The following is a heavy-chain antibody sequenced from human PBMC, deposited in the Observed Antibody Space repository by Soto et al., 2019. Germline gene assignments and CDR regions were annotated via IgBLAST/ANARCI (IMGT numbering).Heavy chain of an antibody. Sequence: QVQLVQSGAEVNKPGSSVKVYCKASGDTFSNYTISWVRQAPGQGLEWMGRIIPMLGVANYAQKFQGRVTITADKATSTAYMELSSLRSADPAVYYCARVAEMGTVTKGYYYYMDVWGKGTTVTVSS. CDR2: IIPMLGVA. CDR3: ARVAEMGTVTKGYYYYMDV. CDR1: GDTFSNYT. J-gene: IGHJ6*03. V-gene: IGHV1-69*04. D-gene: IGHD4-17*01.